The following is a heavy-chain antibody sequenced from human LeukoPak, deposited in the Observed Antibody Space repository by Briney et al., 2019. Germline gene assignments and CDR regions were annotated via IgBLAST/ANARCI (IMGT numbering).Heavy chain of an antibody. CDR1: GFTFSSYG. Sequence: PGGSLRPSCAASGFTFSSYGMHWVRQAPGKGLEWVAVIWYDGSNKYYADSVKGRFTISRDNSKNTLYLQMNSLRAEDTAVYYCARGANWGFDAFDIWGQGTMVTVSS. CDR2: IWYDGSNK. D-gene: IGHD7-27*01. V-gene: IGHV3-33*01. J-gene: IGHJ3*02. CDR3: ARGANWGFDAFDI.